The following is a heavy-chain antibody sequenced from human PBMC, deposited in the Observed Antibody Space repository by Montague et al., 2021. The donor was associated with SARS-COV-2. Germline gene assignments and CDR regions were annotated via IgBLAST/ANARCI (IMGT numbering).Heavy chain of an antibody. Sequence: SRRLSLAASGFTFSDYGINWVRQAPGMGLEWFSYISATSRTIYYADSVKGRFTVSRDNAKNSLYLQMNSLRAEDTALYYCVRDPATGMDVWGLGTMVTVSS. J-gene: IGHJ6*02. CDR3: VRDPATGMDV. V-gene: IGHV3-48*04. CDR2: ISATSRTI. CDR1: GFTFSDYG.